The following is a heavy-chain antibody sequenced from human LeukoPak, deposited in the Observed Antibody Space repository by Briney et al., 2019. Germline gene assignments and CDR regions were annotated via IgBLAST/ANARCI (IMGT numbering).Heavy chain of an antibody. J-gene: IGHJ3*02. CDR1: GGSISSYY. V-gene: IGHV4-59*01. CDR3: ARSSGWDNDAFDI. CDR2: IYYSGST. Sequence: SETLSLTCTVSGGSISSYYWSWIRQPPGKGLEWIGYIYYSGSTNYNPSLKSRVTISVDTSKNQFSLKLSSVTAADTAVYYCARSSGWDNDAFDIWGQGTMVTVSS. D-gene: IGHD6-19*01.